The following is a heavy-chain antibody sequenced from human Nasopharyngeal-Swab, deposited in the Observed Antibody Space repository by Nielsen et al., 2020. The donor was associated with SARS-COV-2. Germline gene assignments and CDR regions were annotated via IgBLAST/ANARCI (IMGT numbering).Heavy chain of an antibody. V-gene: IGHV3-23*01. CDR3: AKAGGITMIVVVRRYYFDY. D-gene: IGHD3-22*01. CDR2: ISGSGGST. Sequence: CAASGFTFSSYAMSWVRQAPGKGLEWVSAISGSGGSTYYADSVKGRFTISRDNSKNTLYLQMNSLRAEDTAVYYCAKAGGITMIVVVRRYYFDYWGQGTLVTVSS. CDR1: GFTFSSYA. J-gene: IGHJ4*02.